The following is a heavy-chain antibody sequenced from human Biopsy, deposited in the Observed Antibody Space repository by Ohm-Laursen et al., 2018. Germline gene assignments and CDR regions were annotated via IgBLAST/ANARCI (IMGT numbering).Heavy chain of an antibody. CDR2: IDSSAAST. CDR3: ASDLNGDPSAFDY. J-gene: IGHJ4*02. CDR1: GFTFKNYA. V-gene: IGHV3-23*01. Sequence: SLRLSCAAPGFTFKNYAVNWVRQAPGKGLDWVSSIDSSAASTFYADSVKGRFTISRDNSKNTLFLQMNSLRSADTAIYYCASDLNGDPSAFDYWGQGTPGTGSS. D-gene: IGHD4-17*01.